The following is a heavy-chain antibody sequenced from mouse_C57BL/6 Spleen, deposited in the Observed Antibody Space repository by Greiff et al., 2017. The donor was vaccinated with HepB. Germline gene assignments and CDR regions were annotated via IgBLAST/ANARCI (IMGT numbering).Heavy chain of an antibody. CDR1: GFNIKDDY. D-gene: IGHD1-1*01. V-gene: IGHV14-4*01. CDR3: TTITTAVGGFAY. J-gene: IGHJ3*01. CDR2: IDPENGDT. Sequence: EVQLQQSGAELVRPGASVKLSCTASGFNIKDDYMHWVKQRPEQGLEWIGWIDPENGDTEYASKFQGKATITADTSSNTAYLQLSSLTSEEPAVYDCTTITTAVGGFAYWGQGTLVTVSA.